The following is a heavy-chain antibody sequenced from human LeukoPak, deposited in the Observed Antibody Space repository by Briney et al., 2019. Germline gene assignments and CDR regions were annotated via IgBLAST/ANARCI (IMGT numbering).Heavy chain of an antibody. V-gene: IGHV4-34*01. Sequence: SETLSLTCAVYGGSFSGYYWSWIRQPPGKGLEWIGEINHSGSTNYNPSLKSRVTISVDTSKNQFSLKLSSVTAADTAVYYCARGWDTAMVMGNWFDRWGQGTLVTVSS. CDR3: ARGWDTAMVMGNWFDR. J-gene: IGHJ5*02. D-gene: IGHD5-18*01. CDR1: GGSFSGYY. CDR2: INHSGST.